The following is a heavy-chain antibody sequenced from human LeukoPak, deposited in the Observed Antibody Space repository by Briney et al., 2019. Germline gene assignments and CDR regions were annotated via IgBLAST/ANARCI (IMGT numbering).Heavy chain of an antibody. V-gene: IGHV1-2*02. CDR1: GYTFTGYY. J-gene: IGHJ3*02. Sequence: ASVKVSCKASGYTFTGYYMHWVRQAPGQGLEWMGWINPNSGGTNYAQKFQGRVTMTRDTSISTAYMELSRLRSDDTAVYYCARAISKTGDGDAFDIWGQGTMVTVSS. CDR2: INPNSGGT. D-gene: IGHD7-27*01. CDR3: ARAISKTGDGDAFDI.